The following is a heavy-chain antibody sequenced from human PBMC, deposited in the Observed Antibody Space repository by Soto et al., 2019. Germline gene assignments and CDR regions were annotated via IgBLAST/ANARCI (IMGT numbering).Heavy chain of an antibody. Sequence: QLLQSGGGLVQPGGSLTLSCSASGFTCGTTDMSWVRQAHGEGLEWVSTIDGSGAITYYADTVKGRFTTSRDNSRNTVYLQWNSLRGNDITLYYCVKNSGWFNTWGQGALVTVSS. V-gene: IGHV3-23*01. CDR3: VKNSGWFNT. CDR2: IDGSGAIT. CDR1: GFTCGTTD. D-gene: IGHD3-10*01. J-gene: IGHJ5*02.